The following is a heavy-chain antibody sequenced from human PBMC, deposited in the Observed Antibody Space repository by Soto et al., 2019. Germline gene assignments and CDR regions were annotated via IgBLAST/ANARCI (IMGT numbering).Heavy chain of an antibody. CDR3: TTDIGYIYTFDI. D-gene: IGHD5-18*01. J-gene: IGHJ3*02. CDR2: IKSKTDGGTT. Sequence: EVQLVESGGGLVKPGGSLRLSCAASGFTFSNAWMNWVRQAPGKGLEWVGRIKSKTDGGTTDYAAPVKGRFTISRDNSKNTRERQMNSMTSEDTAVYYLTTDIGYIYTFDIWGQGTMVTVSS. V-gene: IGHV3-15*07. CDR1: GFTFSNAW.